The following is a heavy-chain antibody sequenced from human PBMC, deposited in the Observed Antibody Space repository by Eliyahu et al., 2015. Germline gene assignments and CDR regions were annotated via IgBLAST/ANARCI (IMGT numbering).Heavy chain of an antibody. CDR1: GGSISSXXYX. J-gene: IGHJ4*02. CDR2: IYYSGST. CDR3: ARVEGLVVVVAATISYYFDY. D-gene: IGHD2-15*01. Sequence: QLQLQESGPGLVKPSXTLSLTCTVSGGSISSXXYXWGWIRQPPGKGLEWIGSIYYSGSTYYNPSLKSRVTISVDTSKNQFSLKLSSVNAADTAVYYCARVEGLVVVVAATISYYFDYWGQGTLVTVSS. V-gene: IGHV4-39*01.